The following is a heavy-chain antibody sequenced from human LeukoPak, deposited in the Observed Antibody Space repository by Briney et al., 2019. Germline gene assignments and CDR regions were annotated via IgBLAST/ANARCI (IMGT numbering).Heavy chain of an antibody. V-gene: IGHV5-51*01. CDR1: GYSFNSYW. CDR2: IYPGDSDA. CDR3: ARSPLYGSGSYYTFDY. D-gene: IGHD3-10*01. J-gene: IGHJ4*02. Sequence: GESLKISCKGSGYSFNSYWIGWVRQMPGKGLEWMGIIYPGDSDAGYSPSFQGQVTISADKSISTAYLQWSSLKASDTAMYYCARSPLYGSGSYYTFDYWGQGTLVTVSS.